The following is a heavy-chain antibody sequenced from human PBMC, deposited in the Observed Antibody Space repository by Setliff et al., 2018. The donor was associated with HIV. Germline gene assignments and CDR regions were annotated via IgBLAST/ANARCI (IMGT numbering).Heavy chain of an antibody. Sequence: LSLTCTVSGGSIRSSSTYYWGWIRQPPGKGLEWIGSIYYSGSTNYNPSLRRRLTISIDTSNNQFSLSLTSVTAADTAFYYCARDGVVPAAMDYYGLDVWGQGTTVTVSS. J-gene: IGHJ6*02. CDR2: IYYSGST. V-gene: IGHV4-39*07. D-gene: IGHD2-2*01. CDR1: GGSIRSSSTYY. CDR3: ARDGVVPAAMDYYGLDV.